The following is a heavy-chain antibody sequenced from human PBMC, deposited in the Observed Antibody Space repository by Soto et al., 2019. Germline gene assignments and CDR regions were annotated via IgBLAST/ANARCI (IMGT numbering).Heavy chain of an antibody. V-gene: IGHV1-18*03. CDR2: ISTYSGNT. CDR1: GYRFSSYG. CDR3: VRLNEGVYYDSCGYYGF. Sequence: VASVKVSCKASGYRFSSYGICWVRQAPGQGLQWMGWISTYSGNTNFAQDFRDRLTMTTDTSTNTAYMELRSLRSDDMAVYYCVRLNEGVYYDSCGYYGFWRQRHMVT. J-gene: IGHJ4*02. D-gene: IGHD3-22*01.